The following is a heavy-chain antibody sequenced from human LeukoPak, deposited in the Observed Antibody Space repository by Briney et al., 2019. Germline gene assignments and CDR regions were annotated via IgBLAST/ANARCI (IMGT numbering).Heavy chain of an antibody. CDR3: ARGKRYYDSSGYNNPFYYYYYMDV. Sequence: KSSETLSLTCTVSGGSISSYYWSWIRQPPGKGLEWIGYIYYSGSTNYNPSLKSRVTISVDTSKNQFSLKLSSVTAADTAVYYCARGKRYYDSSGYNNPFYYYYYMDVWGKGTTVTVSS. V-gene: IGHV4-59*01. CDR2: IYYSGST. CDR1: GGSISSYY. D-gene: IGHD3-22*01. J-gene: IGHJ6*03.